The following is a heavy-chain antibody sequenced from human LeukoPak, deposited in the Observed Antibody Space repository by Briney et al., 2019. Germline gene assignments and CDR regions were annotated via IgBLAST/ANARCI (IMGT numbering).Heavy chain of an antibody. V-gene: IGHV4-30-2*01. Sequence: SQTLSLTCAVSGGSISGGGYSWSWIRQPPGKGLEWIGYIYHSGSTYHNPSLKSRVTISVDRSKNQFSLKLSSVTAADTAVYYCARGGRSRYPPPFDYWGQGTLVTVSS. CDR2: IYHSGST. J-gene: IGHJ4*02. D-gene: IGHD2-15*01. CDR3: ARGGRSRYPPPFDY. CDR1: GGSISGGGYS.